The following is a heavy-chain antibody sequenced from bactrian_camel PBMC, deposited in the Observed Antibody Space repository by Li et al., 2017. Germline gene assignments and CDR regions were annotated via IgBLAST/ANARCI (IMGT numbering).Heavy chain of an antibody. CDR1: GYTYSTYC. Sequence: HVQLVESGGGSVQAGGSLRLSCVSSGYTYSTYCMGWFRQSPGKEREGAAGIDNDGSVTYADSVKDRFTISLDNDKNILSLQMDSLKPEDTAMYYCAYFRRAISGCTHDLRYLGNYRGQGTQVTVS. J-gene: IGHJ4*01. CDR2: IDNDGSVT. V-gene: IGHV3S6*01. CDR3: AYFRRAISGCTHDLRYLGNY. D-gene: IGHD1*01.